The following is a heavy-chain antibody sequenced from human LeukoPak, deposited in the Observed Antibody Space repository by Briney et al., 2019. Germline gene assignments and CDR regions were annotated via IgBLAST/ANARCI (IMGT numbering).Heavy chain of an antibody. CDR1: GFTFSSYA. CDR3: ANGDKKYYFDY. Sequence: PGGSLRLSCEASGFTFSSYAMNWVRQAPGKGLEWVSGISCSGGSTYYADSVKGRFTISRDNSKNTLYLQVNSLRAEDTAVYDCANGDKKYYFDYWGQGILVTVSS. CDR2: ISCSGGST. D-gene: IGHD3-10*01. V-gene: IGHV3-23*01. J-gene: IGHJ4*02.